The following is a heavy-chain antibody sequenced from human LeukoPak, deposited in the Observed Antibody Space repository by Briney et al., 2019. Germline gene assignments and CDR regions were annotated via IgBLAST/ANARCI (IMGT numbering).Heavy chain of an antibody. CDR1: GYTFSSYA. V-gene: IGHV3-23*01. Sequence: GGPLRLSCAASGYTFSSYAMSWVRQAPGKGLEWVSAISGSGGSTYYADSVKGRFTISRDNSKNTLYLQMNSLRAEDTAVYYCATYCSSTSCRGEDYWGQGTLVTVSS. J-gene: IGHJ4*02. CDR2: ISGSGGST. D-gene: IGHD2-2*01. CDR3: ATYCSSTSCRGEDY.